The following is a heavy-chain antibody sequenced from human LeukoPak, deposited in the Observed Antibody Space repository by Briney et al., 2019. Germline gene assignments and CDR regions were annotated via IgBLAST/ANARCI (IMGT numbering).Heavy chain of an antibody. CDR1: GFTFSSYS. CDR3: ARDGAGIFQSKYYFDY. CDR2: ISSSSGYI. D-gene: IGHD3-3*01. J-gene: IGHJ4*02. Sequence: PGGSLRLSCAAPGFTFSSYSMNWVRQAPGKGLEWVSSISSSSGYIYYADSVKGRFTISRDNAKNSLYLQMNSLRAEDTAVYYCARDGAGIFQSKYYFDYWGQGTLVTVSS. V-gene: IGHV3-21*01.